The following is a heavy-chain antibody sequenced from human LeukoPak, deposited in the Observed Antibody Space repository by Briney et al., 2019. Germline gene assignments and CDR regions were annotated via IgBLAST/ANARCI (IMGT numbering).Heavy chain of an antibody. CDR1: GFTFSSYE. CDR3: ARAYYDRPFDY. Sequence: LGGSLRLSCAASGFTFSSYEMNWVRQAPGKGLEWVSYISSSGSTIYYADSVKGRFTISRDNAKNSLYLQMNSLRAEDTAVYYCARAYYDRPFDYWGQGTLVTVSS. CDR2: ISSSGSTI. D-gene: IGHD3-22*01. V-gene: IGHV3-48*03. J-gene: IGHJ4*02.